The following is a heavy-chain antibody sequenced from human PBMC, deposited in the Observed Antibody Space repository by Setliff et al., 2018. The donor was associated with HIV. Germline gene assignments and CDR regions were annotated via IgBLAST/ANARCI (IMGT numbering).Heavy chain of an antibody. D-gene: IGHD3-3*01. Sequence: PSETLSLTCTVSGGSISSGSYYWSWIRQPAGKGLEWIGHIFTSGSTNYNPSLKSRATISGDTSKNHFSLKLSSVTAADTAVYYCARRSDFWSEGDAFDIWGQGTMVTVSS. CDR3: ARRSDFWSEGDAFDI. J-gene: IGHJ3*02. V-gene: IGHV4-61*09. CDR1: GGSISSGSYY. CDR2: IFTSGST.